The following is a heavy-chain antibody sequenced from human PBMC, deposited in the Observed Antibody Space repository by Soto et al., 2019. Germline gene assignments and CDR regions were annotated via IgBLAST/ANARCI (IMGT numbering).Heavy chain of an antibody. J-gene: IGHJ4*02. Sequence: HPGGSLRLSCAASGFTFSNYGMNWVRQAPGKGLEWVATIGNSGAPTYYADSAKGRFTISRDNSKNSLYLQMNSLRAEDTAIYYCAKSSYYFDFWGQGTLVTVSS. CDR3: AKSSYYFDF. V-gene: IGHV3-23*01. CDR1: GFTFSNYG. CDR2: IGNSGAPT.